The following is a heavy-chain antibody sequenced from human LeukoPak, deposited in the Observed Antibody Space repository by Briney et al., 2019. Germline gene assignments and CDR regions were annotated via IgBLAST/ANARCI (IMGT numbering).Heavy chain of an antibody. Sequence: GGSLRLSCAASGLTFSSHGMLWVRQAPGKGLEWVALIWYDGSNKYYADSDKGRFTISRDNSKNTLYLQMNSLRAEDTAVYYCARLRGSYFDSWGQGTLVTVSS. D-gene: IGHD1-26*01. CDR2: IWYDGSNK. CDR3: ARLRGSYFDS. V-gene: IGHV3-33*01. J-gene: IGHJ4*02. CDR1: GLTFSSHG.